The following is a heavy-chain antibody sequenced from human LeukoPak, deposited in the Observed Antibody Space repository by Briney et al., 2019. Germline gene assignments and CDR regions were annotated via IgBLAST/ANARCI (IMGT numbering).Heavy chain of an antibody. CDR2: IWYDGSNK. D-gene: IGHD5-24*01. Sequence: GGSLRLSCAASGFTFSSYGMHWVRQAPGKGLEWVAVIWYDGSNKYYTDSVKGRFTISRDNSKNTLYLQMNSLRAEDTAVYYCAKGGSPVDEEFDYWGQGTLVTVSS. V-gene: IGHV3-30*02. CDR1: GFTFSSYG. CDR3: AKGGSPVDEEFDY. J-gene: IGHJ4*02.